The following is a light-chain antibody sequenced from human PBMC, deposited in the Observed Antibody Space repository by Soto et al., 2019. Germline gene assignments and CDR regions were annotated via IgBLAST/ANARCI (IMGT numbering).Light chain of an antibody. CDR1: QSVSSSY. J-gene: IGKJ1*01. CDR2: GAS. CDR3: QHYGSSPQT. Sequence: EIVLTQSPGTLSLSPGERATLSCRASQSVSSSYLAWYQQKPGQAPRLLIYGASSRATGIPDRFSGSGSGTAFTLTISRLEPEDFAVYYCQHYGSSPQTFGQGTKVEI. V-gene: IGKV3-20*01.